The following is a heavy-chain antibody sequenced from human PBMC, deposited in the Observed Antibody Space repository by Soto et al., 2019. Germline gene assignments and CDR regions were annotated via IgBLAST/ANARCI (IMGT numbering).Heavy chain of an antibody. J-gene: IGHJ6*03. Sequence: QVQLVQSGAEVKKPGSSVKVSCKASGGTFSSYTISWVRQAPGQGLEWMGRIIPIHGTANYAQKFQGRVTITTEKSTNTTNMELSSLRSEDTAGDYSAKASASRYEENYYMDVWGKGTTVTVSS. V-gene: IGHV1-69*08. CDR3: AKASASRYEENYYMDV. D-gene: IGHD5-12*01. CDR1: GGTFSSYT. CDR2: IIPIHGTA.